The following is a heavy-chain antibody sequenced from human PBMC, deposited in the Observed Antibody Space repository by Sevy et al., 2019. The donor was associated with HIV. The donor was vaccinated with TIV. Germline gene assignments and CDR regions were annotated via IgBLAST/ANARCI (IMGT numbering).Heavy chain of an antibody. CDR2: ISGSGGST. V-gene: IGHV3-23*01. CDR1: GFTFSSYG. D-gene: IGHD3-10*01. CDR3: AKETIRGTYIWFDP. J-gene: IGHJ5*02. Sequence: GGSLGLSCVASGFTFSSYGMSWVRQAPGEGLECVSDISGSGGSTYYADSVRGRFTISRDNSKNTLYLQMNSLRADDTAVYYCAKETIRGTYIWFDPWGQGTLVTVSS.